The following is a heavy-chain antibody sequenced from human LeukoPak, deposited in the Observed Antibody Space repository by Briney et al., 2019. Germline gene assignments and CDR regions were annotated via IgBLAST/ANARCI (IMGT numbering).Heavy chain of an antibody. D-gene: IGHD5-24*01. CDR1: GYTITGYY. CDR2: INPNSGGT. J-gene: IGHJ5*02. Sequence: ASVKVSCTASGYTITGYYMHWVRQAPGQGLEWMGRINPNSGGTNSAQKFQGRITMTRDTSTTTVYMELSSLRSEDTAVYYCARSERYGQQSPWGQGTLVTISS. V-gene: IGHV1-2*06. CDR3: ARSERYGQQSP.